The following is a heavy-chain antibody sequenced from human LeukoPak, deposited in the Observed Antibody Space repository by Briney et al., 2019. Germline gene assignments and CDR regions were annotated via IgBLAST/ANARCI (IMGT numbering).Heavy chain of an antibody. V-gene: IGHV3-23*01. CDR1: GFTFSNYA. Sequence: PGGSLRLSCAASGFTFSNYAMSWVRQAPGKGLEWVADIRRSAGMKYYVDSLKGRFTISRDNSKNTVYLQMNSLRAEDTAVFFFATIGYSSSSFDYWGQGSLVTVSS. D-gene: IGHD6-6*01. CDR3: ATIGYSSSSFDY. CDR2: IRRSAGMK. J-gene: IGHJ4*02.